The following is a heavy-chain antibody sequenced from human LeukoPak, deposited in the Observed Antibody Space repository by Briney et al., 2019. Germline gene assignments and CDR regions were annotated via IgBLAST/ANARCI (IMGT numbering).Heavy chain of an antibody. CDR3: ARDRYDSSAYRLPDY. CDR2: IWYDGSNQ. D-gene: IGHD3-22*01. J-gene: IGHJ4*02. CDR1: GFSFRTHG. Sequence: GGSLRLSCAASGFSFRTHGMHWVRQAPGKGLEWVAVIWYDGSNQYYADSVKGRFTISRDNSKNTLYLQMNSLRAEDTAVYCCARDRYDSSAYRLPDYWGQGTLVIVSS. V-gene: IGHV3-33*01.